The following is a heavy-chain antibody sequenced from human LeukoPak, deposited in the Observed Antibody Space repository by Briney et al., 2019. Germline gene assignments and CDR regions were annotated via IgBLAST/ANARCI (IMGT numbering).Heavy chain of an antibody. J-gene: IGHJ2*01. D-gene: IGHD3-22*01. Sequence: KPSATLSLTCPVSGASISSYYWSWIRRPPGKGLEWIGYIYYSGSTNYNPSLKSRVTISVDTSKNQFSLKLSSVTAADTAVYYCARDIDSSGYSYWYFDLWGRGTLVTVSS. V-gene: IGHV4-59*01. CDR2: IYYSGST. CDR3: ARDIDSSGYSYWYFDL. CDR1: GASISSYY.